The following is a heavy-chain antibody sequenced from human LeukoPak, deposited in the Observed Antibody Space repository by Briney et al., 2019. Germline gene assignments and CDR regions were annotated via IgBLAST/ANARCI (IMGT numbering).Heavy chain of an antibody. D-gene: IGHD3-22*01. Sequence: GGSLRLSCAASGFTFSSYWMSWVRQAPGKGLEWVANIKQDGSEKYNVDSVKGRFTISRDNAKNSLYLQMNSLRAEDTAVYYCARDGSNDSSGYDYWGQGTLVTVSS. J-gene: IGHJ4*02. CDR2: IKQDGSEK. CDR1: GFTFSSYW. CDR3: ARDGSNDSSGYDY. V-gene: IGHV3-7*01.